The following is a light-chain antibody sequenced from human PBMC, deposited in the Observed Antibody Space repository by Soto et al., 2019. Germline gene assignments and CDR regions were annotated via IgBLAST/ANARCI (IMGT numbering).Light chain of an antibody. CDR2: WAS. CDR1: QSVLSYSNNKNY. J-gene: IGKJ2*01. V-gene: IGKV4-1*01. CDR3: QQYYSTPYT. Sequence: DIVMTQSPDSLAVSLGERATINCKSSQSVLSYSNNKNYLTWYQQKPGQPPKLLIYWASTRESGVPDRFSGSGSGKDFTLTISSLQAEDVAVYYCQQYYSTPYTFGQGTKLEIK.